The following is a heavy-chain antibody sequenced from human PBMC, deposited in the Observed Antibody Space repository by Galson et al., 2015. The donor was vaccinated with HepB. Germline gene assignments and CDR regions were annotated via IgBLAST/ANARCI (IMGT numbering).Heavy chain of an antibody. J-gene: IGHJ4*02. CDR1: GFTFSSYA. V-gene: IGHV3-30-3*01. Sequence: SLRLSCAASGFTFSSYAMHWVRQAPGKGLEWVAVISYDESNKYYADSVKGRFTISRDNSKNTLYLQMNSLRAEDTAVYYCARESGDTAMALDYWGQGTLVTVSS. D-gene: IGHD5-18*01. CDR2: ISYDESNK. CDR3: ARESGDTAMALDY.